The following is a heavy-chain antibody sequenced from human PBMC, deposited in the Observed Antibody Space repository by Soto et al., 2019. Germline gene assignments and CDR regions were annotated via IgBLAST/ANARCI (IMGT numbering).Heavy chain of an antibody. CDR2: IKQDGREN. Sequence: GGSLRLSCAASGFTFSSFWMSWVRQAPGKGLEWVANIKQDGRENYYVDSVKGRFTISRRNAKNSLYLQMNSLRAEDTAVDYFARYRNGGNSRYRNNDAFDNRGQGTMVTVSS. J-gene: IGHJ3*02. CDR1: GFTFSSFW. CDR3: ARYRNGGNSRYRNNDAFDN. D-gene: IGHD2-8*01. V-gene: IGHV3-7*01.